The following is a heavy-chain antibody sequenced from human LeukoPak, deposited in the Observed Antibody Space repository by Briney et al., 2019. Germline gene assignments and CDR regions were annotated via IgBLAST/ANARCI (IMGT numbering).Heavy chain of an antibody. Sequence: GGSLRLSCAASGFSFSSYWMHWVRQAPGKGLVWVSRINTDGSSVTYAEFVKGRFTISRDNAKNTLYLQMNSLRAEDTAVYYCLRTTLGPAGAIDYGGQGTLVAVSS. CDR3: LRTTLGPAGAIDY. J-gene: IGHJ4*02. D-gene: IGHD2-2*01. CDR1: GFSFSSYW. V-gene: IGHV3-74*03. CDR2: INTDGSSV.